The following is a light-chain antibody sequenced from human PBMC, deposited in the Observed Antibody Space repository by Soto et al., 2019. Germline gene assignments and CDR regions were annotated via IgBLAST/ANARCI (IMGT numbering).Light chain of an antibody. CDR2: GAS. CDR1: QSVSSN. CDR3: QQYNNWPPWT. J-gene: IGKJ2*02. V-gene: IGKV3-15*01. Sequence: EIVMTQSPATLSVSPGERATLSCRASQSVSSNLAWYQQKSGQAPGLLIYGASTRATGIPARFSGSGSGTEFTLTISSLQSEDFAVYYCQQYNNWPPWTFGQGTKLEIK.